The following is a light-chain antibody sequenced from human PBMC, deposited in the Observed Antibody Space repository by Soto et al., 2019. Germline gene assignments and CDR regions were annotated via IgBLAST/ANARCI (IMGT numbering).Light chain of an antibody. J-gene: IGKJ5*01. CDR2: AAS. V-gene: IGKV1-39*01. Sequence: DIQMTQSPFSLSASVGDRVTITCRASQSIRTYLNWYQQKPGKAPKLLIYAASSLQSGVPSRFSGSGSGTDFTLTISSLQPDDFATYYCQLSDSSFTFGQGTRLEIK. CDR1: QSIRTY. CDR3: QLSDSSFT.